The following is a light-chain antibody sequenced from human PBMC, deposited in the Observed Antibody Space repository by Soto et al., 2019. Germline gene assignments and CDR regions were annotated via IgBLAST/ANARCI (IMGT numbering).Light chain of an antibody. CDR3: QQSYRTPRT. CDR2: AAS. V-gene: IGKV1-39*01. CDR1: QDISNY. Sequence: DIHMTQSPSSLSASLGDRVTITSQSSQDISNYLNWYQQKPGKAPKLLMHAASSLDRGVPSRFSGSGSGTDFTLTISSLQPEDFATYYCQQSYRTPRTFGQGTKVDIK. J-gene: IGKJ1*01.